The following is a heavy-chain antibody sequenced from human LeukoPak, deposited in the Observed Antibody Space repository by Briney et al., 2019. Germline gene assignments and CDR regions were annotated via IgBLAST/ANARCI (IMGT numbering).Heavy chain of an antibody. CDR2: INQDGRAK. J-gene: IGHJ4*02. V-gene: IGHV3-7*01. CDR3: ARIYCSSTDCYYDH. D-gene: IGHD2-2*01. CDR1: GFIFSSYW. Sequence: RPGGSLRLSCAASGFIFSSYWMSWVRPAPGKGLEWVANINQDGRAKYYVDSVKGRFTISRDNAKNSLYLQMNSLRAEDTAVYFCARIYCSSTDCYYDHWGQGTLVTVSS.